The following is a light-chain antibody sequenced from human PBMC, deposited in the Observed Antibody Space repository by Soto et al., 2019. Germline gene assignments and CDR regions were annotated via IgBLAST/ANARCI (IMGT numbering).Light chain of an antibody. J-gene: IGKJ1*01. CDR3: QHDNSDPWT. CDR2: DAS. V-gene: IGKV1-5*01. CDR1: QTIRRW. Sequence: DIEMTQSPSTLSASVGDRLTITCRASQTIRRWLAWYQQRPGKAPKVLIYDASTWESGVPARFSGSGSETEFTLTISSLQPEDSATYYCQHDNSDPWTFGQGTKVEIK.